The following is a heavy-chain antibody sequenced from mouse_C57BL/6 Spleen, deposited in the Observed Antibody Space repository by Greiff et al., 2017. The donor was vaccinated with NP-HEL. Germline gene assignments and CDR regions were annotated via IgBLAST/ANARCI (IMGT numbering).Heavy chain of an antibody. Sequence: EVQRVESEGGLVQPGSSMKLSCTASGFTFSDYYMAWVRQVPDKGLEWVANINYDGSSTYYLDSLKSRFIISRDNAKNILYLQMSSLKSEDTATYYCARIKGALYAMDYWGQGTSVTVSS. D-gene: IGHD1-3*01. CDR3: ARIKGALYAMDY. CDR1: GFTFSDYY. V-gene: IGHV5-16*01. J-gene: IGHJ4*01. CDR2: INYDGSST.